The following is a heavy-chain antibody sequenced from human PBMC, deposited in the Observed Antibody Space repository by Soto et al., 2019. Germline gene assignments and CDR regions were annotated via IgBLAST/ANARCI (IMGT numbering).Heavy chain of an antibody. CDR2: IYYSGST. J-gene: IGHJ5*02. V-gene: IGHV4-39*01. CDR1: GGSISSSSYY. CDR3: ARGRGFRYCSGGSCYFNWFDP. Sequence: PSETLSLTCTVSGGSISSSSYYWGWIRQPPGKGLEWIGSIYYSGSTYYNPSLKSRVTISVDTSKNQFSLKLSSVTAADTAVYYCARGRGFRYCSGGSCYFNWFDPWGQGTLVTVSS. D-gene: IGHD2-15*01.